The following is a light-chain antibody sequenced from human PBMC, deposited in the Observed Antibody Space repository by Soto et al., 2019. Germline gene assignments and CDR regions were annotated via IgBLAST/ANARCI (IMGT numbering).Light chain of an antibody. CDR2: GTS. CDR1: QSVGRSF. V-gene: IGKV3-20*01. CDR3: QQYGSSPPLT. J-gene: IGKJ4*01. Sequence: EIVLTQSPGTPSLSPGERATLSCRSSQSVGRSFLAWYQQRPGQAPRLLIYGTSSRATGIPDRFSGRVSGTDFTLTISSLEPEDFAVYYCQQYGSSPPLTFGGGTEVEIK.